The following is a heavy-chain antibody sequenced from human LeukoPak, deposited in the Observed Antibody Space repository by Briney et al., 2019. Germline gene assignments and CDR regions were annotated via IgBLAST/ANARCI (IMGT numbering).Heavy chain of an antibody. CDR2: IIPILGIA. J-gene: IGHJ6*02. Sequence: ASVKVSCKTSGVTFSSYPFTWVRQAPGQGLEWMGRIIPILGIANYAQKFQGRVTITADKSTSTAYMELSSLRSEDTAVYYCARGEAVAGSAMDVWGQGTTVTVSS. V-gene: IGHV1-69*02. CDR1: GVTFSSYP. D-gene: IGHD6-19*01. CDR3: ARGEAVAGSAMDV.